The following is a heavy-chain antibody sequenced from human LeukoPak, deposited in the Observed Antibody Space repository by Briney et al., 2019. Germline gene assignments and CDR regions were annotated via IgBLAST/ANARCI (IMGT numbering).Heavy chain of an antibody. V-gene: IGHV4-39*01. J-gene: IGHJ5*02. CDR3: AGLDYDFWSGYYANNWFDP. Sequence: SETLSLTCTVSGGSISSSSYYWGWIRQPPGKGLEWIGSIYYSGSTYYNPSLKSRVTISVDTSKNQFFLKLSSVTAADTAVCYCAGLDYDFWSGYYANNWFDPWGQGTLVTVSS. CDR1: GGSISSSSYY. D-gene: IGHD3-3*01. CDR2: IYYSGST.